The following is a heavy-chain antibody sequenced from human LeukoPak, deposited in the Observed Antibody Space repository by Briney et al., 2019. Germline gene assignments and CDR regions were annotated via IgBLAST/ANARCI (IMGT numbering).Heavy chain of an antibody. D-gene: IGHD3-22*01. V-gene: IGHV4-59*01. Sequence: PSETLSLTCIVSGGSISSYYWSWIRQPPGKGLEWIGYIYYSGSTNYNPSLKSRVTISVDTSKNQFSLKLSSVTAADTAVYYCARESRQGVYYDSSSYYYNWLDPWGQGTLVTVSS. CDR3: ARESRQGVYYDSSSYYYNWLDP. CDR2: IYYSGST. CDR1: GGSISSYY. J-gene: IGHJ5*02.